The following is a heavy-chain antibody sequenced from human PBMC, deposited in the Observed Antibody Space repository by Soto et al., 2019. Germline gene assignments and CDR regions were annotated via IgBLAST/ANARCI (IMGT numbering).Heavy chain of an antibody. J-gene: IGHJ4*02. Sequence: QVQLVESVGDVVQPGRSLRLSCAASGFTFSNYGMHWARQAPGKGLEWVAAILYDGSNKYYADSVKGRFTISRDNSKNTLYLQMNSLRAEDTAVYYCAGRTYYFDYCGQGTLVTVSS. CDR1: GFTFSNYG. D-gene: IGHD2-15*01. CDR3: AGRTYYFDY. CDR2: ILYDGSNK. V-gene: IGHV3-33*01.